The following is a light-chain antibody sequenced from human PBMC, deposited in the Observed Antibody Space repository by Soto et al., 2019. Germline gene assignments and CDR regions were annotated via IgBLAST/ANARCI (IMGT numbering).Light chain of an antibody. J-gene: IGKJ1*01. CDR1: QDISHY. Sequence: DIQLTQSPSSLSASVGDRVTITCRASQDISHYLAWYQQRPGKVPRLLIYAASTLKIGVPTRFSGSGSGTDFPLTISGLQPEDVATYYCQKYDRAPWTFGQGTKVDIK. CDR2: AAS. CDR3: QKYDRAPWT. V-gene: IGKV1-27*01.